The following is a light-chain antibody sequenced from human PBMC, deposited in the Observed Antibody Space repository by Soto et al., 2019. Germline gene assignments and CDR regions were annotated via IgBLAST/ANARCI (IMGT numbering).Light chain of an antibody. J-gene: IGKJ1*01. CDR3: QQYNTSPLT. Sequence: EIVLTQSPGTLSLSPGERATLDCRASQRVNTNYLAWYQQKPGQGTRLLMYGASRRAPGIPDRFSGSGSGTDFTLTIIRLEPEDFAVYYCQQYNTSPLTFGQGTTVEL. CDR1: QRVNTNY. CDR2: GAS. V-gene: IGKV3-20*01.